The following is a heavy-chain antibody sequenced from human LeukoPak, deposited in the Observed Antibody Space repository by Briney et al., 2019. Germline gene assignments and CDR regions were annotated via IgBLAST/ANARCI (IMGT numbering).Heavy chain of an antibody. D-gene: IGHD3-10*01. CDR1: GFTFTNFA. CDR2: ISDDGNNK. V-gene: IGHV3-30*03. CDR3: ARDGPELWFGPN. J-gene: IGHJ4*02. Sequence: GGSLRLSCAASGFTFTNFAMHWVRQAPGKGLEWVTVISDDGNNKYFADSVKGRFTISRDNSKNTLYLQMNSLRAEDTAVYYCARDGPELWFGPNWGQGTLVTVSS.